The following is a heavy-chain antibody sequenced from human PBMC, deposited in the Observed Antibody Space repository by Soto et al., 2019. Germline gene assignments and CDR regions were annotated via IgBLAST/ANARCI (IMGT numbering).Heavy chain of an antibody. V-gene: IGHV3-23*01. Sequence: GGSLRHSCAASGFTFSSYAMSWVRQAPGKGLEWVSAISGSGGSTYYADSVKGRFTISRDNSKNTLYLQMNSLRAEDTAVYYCAKLGSRAIPAAIPNYYYYMDVWGKGTTVTVSS. CDR2: ISGSGGST. CDR1: GFTFSSYA. J-gene: IGHJ6*03. CDR3: AKLGSRAIPAAIPNYYYYMDV. D-gene: IGHD2-2*01.